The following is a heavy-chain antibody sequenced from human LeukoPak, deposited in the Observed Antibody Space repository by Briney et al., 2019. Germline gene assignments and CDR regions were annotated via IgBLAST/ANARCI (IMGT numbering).Heavy chain of an antibody. Sequence: ASVKVSCKVSGYTLTELSMHWVRQAPGKGLEWMGGFDPEDGETIYAQKFQGRVTMTEATSTATAYMDLRSLRSEDTAVYYCATEGTIAVAGSFDSWGQGTLVTVSS. J-gene: IGHJ4*02. CDR1: GYTLTELS. CDR3: ATEGTIAVAGSFDS. D-gene: IGHD6-19*01. V-gene: IGHV1-24*01. CDR2: FDPEDGET.